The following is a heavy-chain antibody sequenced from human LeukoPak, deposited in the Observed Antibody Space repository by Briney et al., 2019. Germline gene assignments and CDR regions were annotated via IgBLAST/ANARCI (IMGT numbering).Heavy chain of an antibody. J-gene: IGHJ5*02. CDR3: ARDSGYSSSWYPTWFDP. Sequence: SETLSLTCTVSGGSISSYYWSWIRQPPGKGLEWIGYIYYSGSTNYNPPLKSRVTISVDTSKNQFSLKLSSVTAADTAVYYCARDSGYSSSWYPTWFDPWGQGTLVTVSS. CDR1: GGSISSYY. D-gene: IGHD6-13*01. V-gene: IGHV4-59*01. CDR2: IYYSGST.